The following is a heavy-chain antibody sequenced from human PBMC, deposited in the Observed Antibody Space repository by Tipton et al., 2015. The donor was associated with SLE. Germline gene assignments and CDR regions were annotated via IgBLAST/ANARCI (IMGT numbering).Heavy chain of an antibody. CDR3: ARSEYSSGLIDY. D-gene: IGHD6-19*01. CDR1: GGSITGYY. CDR2: VYYTGTT. V-gene: IGHV4-59*07. J-gene: IGHJ4*02. Sequence: TLSLTCNVSGGSITGYYWSWIRQPPGKGLEWIGYVYYTGTTNYNPSLKSRVTISVDTSKKQFSLKLSSVTAADTAVYYCARSEYSSGLIDYWGQGTLVTVSS.